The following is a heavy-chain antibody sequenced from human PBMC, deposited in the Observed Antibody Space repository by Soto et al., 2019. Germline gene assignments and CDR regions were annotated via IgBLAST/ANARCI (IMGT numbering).Heavy chain of an antibody. V-gene: IGHV3-9*01. CDR1: GFTFVDYP. J-gene: IGHJ6*03. CDR3: AKDIDGYMDV. Sequence: GGSLRLSCAAYGFTFVDYPFHWVRPAPGKGLEWVSGISWNSGSIGYADSVTGRFTISRDNAKNSLYLQMNSLRAEDTALYYCAKDIDGYMDVWGKGTTVTVSS. CDR2: ISWNSGSI.